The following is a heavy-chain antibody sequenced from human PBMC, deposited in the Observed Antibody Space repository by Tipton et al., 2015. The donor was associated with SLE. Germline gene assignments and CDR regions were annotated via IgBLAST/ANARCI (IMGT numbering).Heavy chain of an antibody. CDR1: GFTFKTYW. V-gene: IGHV3-7*01. D-gene: IGHD3-3*01. CDR3: ARVSYDFWSGAQIDY. J-gene: IGHJ4*02. Sequence: LRLSCAASGFTFKTYWMNWVRQAPGKGLEWVANIKQDGSEKKYVDSVKGRFTISRDNAKNSLFLQMNSLRVDDTAVYYCARVSYDFWSGAQIDYWGQGTLVTVSS. CDR2: IKQDGSEK.